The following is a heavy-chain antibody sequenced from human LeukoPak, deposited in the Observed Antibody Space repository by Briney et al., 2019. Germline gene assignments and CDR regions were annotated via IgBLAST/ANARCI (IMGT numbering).Heavy chain of an antibody. Sequence: SETLSLTCTVSGGSISSSDYYWGWIRQPPGKGLEYIGIIYYSGSTYYNPSLKSRVTISVDTSKNQFSLKLTSVTAADTAVYYCARGVVVVPAGHSHFDYWGQGTLVTVSS. J-gene: IGHJ4*02. V-gene: IGHV4-39*01. D-gene: IGHD2-2*01. CDR1: GGSISSSDYY. CDR3: ARGVVVVPAGHSHFDY. CDR2: IYYSGST.